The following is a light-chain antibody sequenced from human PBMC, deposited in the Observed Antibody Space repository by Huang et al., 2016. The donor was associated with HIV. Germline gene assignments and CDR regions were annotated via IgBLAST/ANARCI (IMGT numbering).Light chain of an antibody. Sequence: DIQMTQSQSSLSASVGDRVTITCRASQDIDPYLNWYQQRPGKAPKLLIYNTFKLQSGVPSRFNGTGSETDFALTITNLQPEDVATYFCQQSYTFTFTFGPGT. CDR2: NTF. V-gene: IGKV1-39*01. CDR3: QQSYTFTFT. J-gene: IGKJ3*01. CDR1: QDIDPY.